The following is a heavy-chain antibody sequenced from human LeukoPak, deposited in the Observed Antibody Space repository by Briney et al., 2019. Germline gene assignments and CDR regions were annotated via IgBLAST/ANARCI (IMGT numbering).Heavy chain of an antibody. V-gene: IGHV5-51*01. J-gene: IGHJ4*02. Sequence: EESLKISCKGSGYSFTSYWIGWVRQMPGKGLEWMGIIYPGGSDTRYSPSFQGQVTISADKSISTAYLQWSSLKASDTAMYYCARSRDYDILTEWGQGTLVTVSS. CDR1: GYSFTSYW. CDR2: IYPGGSDT. CDR3: ARSRDYDILTE. D-gene: IGHD3-9*01.